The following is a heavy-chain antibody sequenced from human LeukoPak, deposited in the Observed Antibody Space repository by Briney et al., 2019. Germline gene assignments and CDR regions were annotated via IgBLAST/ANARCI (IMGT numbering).Heavy chain of an antibody. J-gene: IGHJ4*02. CDR1: GYTLTGYY. Sequence: ASVKVSCKASGYTLTGYYMHWVRQAPGQGLEWMGWINPNSGGTNYAQKFQGRVTMTRDTSISTAYMELSRLRSDDTAVYYCARGPEDIVVVPAAIGGAEGDYWGQGTLVTVSS. CDR3: ARGPEDIVVVPAAIGGAEGDY. CDR2: INPNSGGT. D-gene: IGHD2-2*02. V-gene: IGHV1-2*02.